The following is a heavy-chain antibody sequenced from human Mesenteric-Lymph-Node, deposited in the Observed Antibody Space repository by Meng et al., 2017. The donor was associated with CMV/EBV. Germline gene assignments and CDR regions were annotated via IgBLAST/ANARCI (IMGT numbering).Heavy chain of an antibody. J-gene: IGHJ4*02. D-gene: IGHD3-9*01. CDR3: ARDRDILTGPYYFDY. CDR1: GFTFSDYY. Sequence: GGSLRLSCVVSGFTFSDYYMTWIRQAPGKGLEWVSYIDSSGSNMYYADSVKGRFTISRDNAKNSLYLQMNSLRAEDTAVYYCARDRDILTGPYYFDYWGQGTLVTVSS. CDR2: IDSSGSNM. V-gene: IGHV3-11*04.